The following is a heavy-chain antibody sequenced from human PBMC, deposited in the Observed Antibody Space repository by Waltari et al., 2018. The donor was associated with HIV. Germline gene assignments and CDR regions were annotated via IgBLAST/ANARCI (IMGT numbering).Heavy chain of an antibody. D-gene: IGHD3-16*01. CDR2: IIVGTDQM. V-gene: IGHV3-21*02. CDR3: AREASDPMLRDALDI. CDR1: GFRFSSSS. J-gene: IGHJ3*02. Sequence: EVQLVESGGGQVKPGWSLTLSCVGSGFRFSSSSMTWVRQAPGKGLEWVSSIIVGTDQMYFADSMKGRFTISRDNAKNSVFLQMNSLRVEDTGVYFCAREASDPMLRDALDIWGQGTMVTVSS.